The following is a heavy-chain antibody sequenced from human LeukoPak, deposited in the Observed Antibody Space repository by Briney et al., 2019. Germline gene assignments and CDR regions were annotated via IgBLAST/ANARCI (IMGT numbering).Heavy chain of an antibody. J-gene: IGHJ4*02. V-gene: IGHV3-11*06. D-gene: IGHD4-17*01. CDR2: ISSSSYT. CDR3: ARDLYGDYGSY. Sequence: GGSLRLSCAASGFTYSDYYMSWIPEAPGKGLEWVSYISSSSYTNYADSVKGRFTISRDNAKNSLYLQMNSLRAEDTAVYYCARDLYGDYGSYWGQGTLVTVSS. CDR1: GFTYSDYY.